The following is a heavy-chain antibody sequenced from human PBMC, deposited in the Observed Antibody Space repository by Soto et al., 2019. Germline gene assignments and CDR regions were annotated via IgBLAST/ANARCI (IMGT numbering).Heavy chain of an antibody. CDR2: TYWNDDN. CDR3: AHMSSTVTTGYFDY. V-gene: IGHV2-5*01. D-gene: IGHD4-17*01. Sequence: QITLKESGPTLVKPTETLALTCTFSGFSLTTSGVAVGWFRQPPGKALEWLALTYWNDDNRYRSSPKSSLTITRDTYKNQVILKMTNMDPVDTATYYCAHMSSTVTTGYFDYWGQGTLVTVSS. CDR1: GFSLTTSGVA. J-gene: IGHJ4*02.